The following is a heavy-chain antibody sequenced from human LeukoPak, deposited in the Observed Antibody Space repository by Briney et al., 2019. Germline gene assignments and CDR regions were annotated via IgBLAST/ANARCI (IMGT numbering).Heavy chain of an antibody. D-gene: IGHD5-18*01. Sequence: PSETLSLTCSLSVASIRIYYWSWIREPPGGGLEWFSYIDDSGNTNYTPSLKSPVAISIATSTRQFSLKPSSVTTADTAVYYCARVGYSYGSLLAYWGEGTLVTVSS. CDR3: ARVGYSYGSLLAY. CDR1: VASIRIYY. CDR2: IDDSGNT. J-gene: IGHJ4*02. V-gene: IGHV4-59*08.